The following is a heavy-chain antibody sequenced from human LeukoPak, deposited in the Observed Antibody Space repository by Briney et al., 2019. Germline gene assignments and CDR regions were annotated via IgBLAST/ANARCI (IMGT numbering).Heavy chain of an antibody. CDR3: ARVKRIVVVVAATPRHAFDI. Sequence: PSETLSLTCAVYGGSFSGYYWSWIRQPPGKGLEWIGEINHSGSTNYNPSLKSRVTISVDTSKNQFSLKLSSVTAADTAVYYCARVKRIVVVVAATPRHAFDIWGQGTMVTLSS. V-gene: IGHV4-34*01. CDR2: INHSGST. D-gene: IGHD2-15*01. CDR1: GGSFSGYY. J-gene: IGHJ3*02.